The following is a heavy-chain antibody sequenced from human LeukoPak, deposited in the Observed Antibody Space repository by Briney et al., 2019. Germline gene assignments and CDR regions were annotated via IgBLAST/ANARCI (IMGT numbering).Heavy chain of an antibody. CDR1: GYTFSSYS. CDR2: ISVRSNYI. V-gene: IGHV3-21*01. D-gene: IGHD3-22*01. J-gene: IGHJ4*02. Sequence: GGSLRLSCAASGYTFSSYSINWGRQAPGKGLEWVSSISVRSNYITYTDSVRGRFSISRDDARDSLYLQMNSLRAEDTAVYYCVRLRRNSDTSGYYYYYDYWGQGTLVTVSS. CDR3: VRLRRNSDTSGYYYYYDY.